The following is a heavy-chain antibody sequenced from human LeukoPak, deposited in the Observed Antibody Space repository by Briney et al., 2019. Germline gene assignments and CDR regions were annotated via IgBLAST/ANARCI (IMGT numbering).Heavy chain of an antibody. V-gene: IGHV3-74*01. Sequence: GGSLRHSCAASGFTFSSYWVHWVRQAPGKGLVWVSRINSDGSSTSYADSVKGRFTISRDNAKNTLYLQMNSLRAEDTAVYYCARYNSGYEGPRSDYWGQGTLVTVSS. D-gene: IGHD5-12*01. J-gene: IGHJ4*02. CDR2: INSDGSST. CDR3: ARYNSGYEGPRSDY. CDR1: GFTFSSYW.